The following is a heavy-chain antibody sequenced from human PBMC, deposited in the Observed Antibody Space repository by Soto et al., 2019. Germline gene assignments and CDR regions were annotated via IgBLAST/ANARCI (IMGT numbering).Heavy chain of an antibody. V-gene: IGHV3-30-3*01. CDR1: GFTFSSYA. D-gene: IGHD3-22*01. Sequence: GSLRLSCAASGFTFSSYAMHWVRQAPGKGLEWVAVISYDGSNKYYADSVKGRFTISRDNSKNTLYLQMNSLRAEDTAVYYCARDAYYYDSSGYYGMDVWGQGTTVTVSS. CDR2: ISYDGSNK. J-gene: IGHJ6*02. CDR3: ARDAYYYDSSGYYGMDV.